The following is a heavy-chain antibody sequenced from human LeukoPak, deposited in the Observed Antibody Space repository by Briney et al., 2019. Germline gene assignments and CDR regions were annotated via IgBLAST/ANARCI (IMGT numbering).Heavy chain of an antibody. CDR1: GYTFTSYG. Sequence: ASVTVSCKASGYTFTSYGISWARQAPGQGLEWMGWISAYNGNTNYAQKLQGRVAMTTNTSTSTAYMELRRLRSDDTAVYYCARDLGNYYGSGSYYNGYAFDIWGQGTMVTVSS. V-gene: IGHV1-18*01. CDR2: ISAYNGNT. CDR3: ARDLGNYYGSGSYYNGYAFDI. D-gene: IGHD3-10*01. J-gene: IGHJ3*02.